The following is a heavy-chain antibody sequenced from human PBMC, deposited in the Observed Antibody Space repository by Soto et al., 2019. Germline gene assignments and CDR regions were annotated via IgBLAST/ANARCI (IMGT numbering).Heavy chain of an antibody. CDR2: IIPIVGSA. CDR3: ASRGYSGYDYYYFDY. CDR1: GYTFTSYY. V-gene: IGHV1-46*01. D-gene: IGHD5-12*01. J-gene: IGHJ4*02. Sequence: EASVKVSCKASGYTFTSYYMHWVRQAPGQGLEWMGMIIPIVGSAHYAQKFQGRVTITGDKSTSTAYMELSSLRSEDTAVYYCASRGYSGYDYYYFDYWGQGTLVTSPQ.